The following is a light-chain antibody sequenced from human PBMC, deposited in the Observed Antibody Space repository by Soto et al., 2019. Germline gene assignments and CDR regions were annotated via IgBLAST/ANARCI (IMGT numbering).Light chain of an antibody. CDR1: QGISSY. Sequence: AIRMTQSPSSLSASTGDRVTITCRASQGISSYLAWYQQKPGKAPKLLIHGASRLQSGVPARFSGSGSGTDFTLSINSLQPEDFATYYCQQAYSFPITLGQGTRLEIK. J-gene: IGKJ5*01. CDR3: QQAYSFPIT. V-gene: IGKV1-8*01. CDR2: GAS.